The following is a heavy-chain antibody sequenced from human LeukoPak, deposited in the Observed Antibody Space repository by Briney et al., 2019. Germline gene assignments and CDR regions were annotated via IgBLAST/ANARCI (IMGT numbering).Heavy chain of an antibody. CDR3: RNEEGPYSSRIDY. CDR2: INAGNGNT. J-gene: IGHJ4*02. CDR1: GYTFTSYA. Sequence: AASVKVSCKASGYTFTSYAMHWVRQAPGQRLEWMGWINAGNGNTKYSQKFQGRVTITADESTSTAYMELSSLRSEDTAVYYCRNEEGPYSSRIDYWGQGTLVTVSS. D-gene: IGHD6-19*01. V-gene: IGHV1-3*01.